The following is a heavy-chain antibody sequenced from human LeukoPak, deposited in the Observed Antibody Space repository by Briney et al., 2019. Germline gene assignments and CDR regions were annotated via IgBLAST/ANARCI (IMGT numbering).Heavy chain of an antibody. Sequence: PSETLSLTCAVYGGSFSGYYWSWIRQPPGKGLEWIGEINHSGSTNYNPSLKSRVTISVDTSKNHFSLKLTSVTAADTAVYYCTREIGGAADTWGQGTLVTVSS. CDR2: INHSGST. J-gene: IGHJ5*02. CDR1: GGSFSGYY. V-gene: IGHV4-34*01. CDR3: TREIGGAADT. D-gene: IGHD6-13*01.